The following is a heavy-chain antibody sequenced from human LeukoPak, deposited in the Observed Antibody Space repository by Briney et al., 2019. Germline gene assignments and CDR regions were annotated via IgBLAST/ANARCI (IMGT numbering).Heavy chain of an antibody. D-gene: IGHD4-23*01. CDR3: ARADYGGNGPFDH. Sequence: GGSLRLSCAASGFTFSNYSMNWVRQAPGKGLEWVSSISRSSSHIYYADSLKGRFTISRDNAKNSLYLQMNSLRVEDTAVYYCARADYGGNGPFDHWGKGTRVTVSS. CDR2: ISRSSSHI. V-gene: IGHV3-21*01. CDR1: GFTFSNYS. J-gene: IGHJ4*02.